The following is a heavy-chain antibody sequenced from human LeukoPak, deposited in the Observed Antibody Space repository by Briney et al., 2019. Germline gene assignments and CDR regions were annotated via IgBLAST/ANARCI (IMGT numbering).Heavy chain of an antibody. Sequence: ASVKVSCKASGYTFTSYGISWVRQAPGQGLEWMGWISAYNGNTNYAQKLQGRVTMTTDTSTSTACMELRSLRSDDTAVYYCARSIRAGDYWKYYFDYWGQGTLVTVSS. J-gene: IGHJ4*02. V-gene: IGHV1-18*01. CDR3: ARSIRAGDYWKYYFDY. CDR1: GYTFTSYG. D-gene: IGHD4-17*01. CDR2: ISAYNGNT.